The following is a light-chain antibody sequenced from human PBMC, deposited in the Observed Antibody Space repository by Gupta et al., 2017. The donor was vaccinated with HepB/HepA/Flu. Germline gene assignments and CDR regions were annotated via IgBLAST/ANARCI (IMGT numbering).Light chain of an antibody. V-gene: IGLV2-14*03. CDR2: DVS. Sequence: SPLILTPPPYGSRSQSHTISCTGTSSDVGGYNFVSWYQQHPGKAPKLIIYDVSNWPSGVSDRCSGSKSGNTASLTISGLQAEDEADYYCSSYTSSSTLDVVFGGGTKLTVL. J-gene: IGLJ2*01. CDR1: SSDVGGYNF. CDR3: SSYTSSSTLDVV.